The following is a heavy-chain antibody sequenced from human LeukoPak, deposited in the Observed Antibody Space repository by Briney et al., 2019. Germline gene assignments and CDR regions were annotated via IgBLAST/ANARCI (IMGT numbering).Heavy chain of an antibody. CDR1: GGSISSSSYY. D-gene: IGHD1-7*01. V-gene: IGHV4-61*01. CDR2: IYYSGST. Sequence: SETLSLTCTVSGGSISSSSYYWSWIRQPPGKGLEWIGYIYYSGSTNYNPSLKSRVTISVDTSKNQFSLKLSSVTAADTAVYYCARVRTGTTSGTDYWGQGTLVTVSS. CDR3: ARVRTGTTSGTDY. J-gene: IGHJ4*02.